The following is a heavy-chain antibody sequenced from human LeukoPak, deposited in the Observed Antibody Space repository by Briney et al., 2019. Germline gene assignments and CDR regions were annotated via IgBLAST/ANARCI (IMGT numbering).Heavy chain of an antibody. Sequence: SETLSLTCTVSGGSISNYFWTWIRQPPGKGLEWIGYIYTSGNTNYNPSLESRVTMSVDTSKNQFSLRLNSVAAADTAVYYCTRGFLQIDYWGQGTLVTVSS. J-gene: IGHJ4*02. V-gene: IGHV4-4*09. CDR1: GGSISNYF. CDR3: TRGFLQIDY. CDR2: IYTSGNT.